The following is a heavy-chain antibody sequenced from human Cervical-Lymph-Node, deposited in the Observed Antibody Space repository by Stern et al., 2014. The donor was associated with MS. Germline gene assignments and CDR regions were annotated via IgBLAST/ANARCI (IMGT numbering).Heavy chain of an antibody. CDR1: GGSFSNYT. Sequence: QVQLVQSGAEVKKPGSSVKVSCKASGGSFSNYTISWVRQAPGQGLEWMGEILPIFGTTTYAQKFQGRVTITADESTSTAYMELSSLRSDDTAVYYCARYSGWGQGTLVTVSS. V-gene: IGHV1-69*01. J-gene: IGHJ4*02. D-gene: IGHD2-21*01. CDR2: ILPIFGTT. CDR3: ARYSG.